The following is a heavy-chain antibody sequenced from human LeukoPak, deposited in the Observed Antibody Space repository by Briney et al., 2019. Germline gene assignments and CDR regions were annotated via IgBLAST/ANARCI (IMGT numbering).Heavy chain of an antibody. Sequence: PGGSLRLSCAASGFTFSSHWMHWARQAPGKGRVWVTRISSDGSSTSYADSVKGRFTISRDNAKNTLYLQMSSLRAEDTAMYYCARISLSGWVNDHWGQGTLVTVSS. V-gene: IGHV3-74*01. J-gene: IGHJ4*02. CDR1: GFTFSSHW. CDR2: ISSDGSST. D-gene: IGHD6-19*01. CDR3: ARISLSGWVNDH.